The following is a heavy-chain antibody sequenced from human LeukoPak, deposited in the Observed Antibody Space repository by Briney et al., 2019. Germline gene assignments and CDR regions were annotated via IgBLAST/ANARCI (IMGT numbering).Heavy chain of an antibody. J-gene: IGHJ4*02. CDR3: ARGWHMGIDY. Sequence: SETLSLTCAVYGGPFSGYYWSWIRQPPGKGLEWIGEINHSGSTNYNPSLKSRVTISVDTSKNQFSLKLSSVTAADTAVYYCARGWHMGIDYWGQGTLVTVSS. CDR1: GGPFSGYY. CDR2: INHSGST. D-gene: IGHD6-13*01. V-gene: IGHV4-34*01.